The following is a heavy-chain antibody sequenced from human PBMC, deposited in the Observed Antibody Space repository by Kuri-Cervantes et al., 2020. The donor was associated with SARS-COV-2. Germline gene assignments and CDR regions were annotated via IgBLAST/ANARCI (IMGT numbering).Heavy chain of an antibody. D-gene: IGHD5-18*01. CDR3: VRVRYTYGYALDY. V-gene: IGHV3-11*06. CDR1: GFTFRDYY. J-gene: IGHJ4*02. CDR2: ISSRSAST. Sequence: GESLKISCAASGFTFRDYYMTWIRQAPGKGLERVSYISSRSASTNYADSVRGRFTISRADAQNSLYLQMNSLRAEDTAVYFCVRVRYTYGYALDYWGRGTLVTVSS.